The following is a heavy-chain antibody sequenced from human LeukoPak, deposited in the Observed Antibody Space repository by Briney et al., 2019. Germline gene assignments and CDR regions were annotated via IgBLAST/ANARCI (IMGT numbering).Heavy chain of an antibody. CDR1: GYSFINFG. CDR2: ISGYNGNT. V-gene: IGHV1-18*01. J-gene: IGHJ4*02. Sequence: ASVKVSCKTSGYSFINFGITWVRQAPGQGLEWMGWISGYNGNTDSAQNFQGRVAMTTDTSTSTADMELRSLRPDDTAVYYCAREPYYDILTGSYYFDYWGQGTLVTVSS. CDR3: AREPYYDILTGSYYFDY. D-gene: IGHD3-9*01.